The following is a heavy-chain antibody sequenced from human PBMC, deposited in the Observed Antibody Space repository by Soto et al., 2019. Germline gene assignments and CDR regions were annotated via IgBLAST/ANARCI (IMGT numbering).Heavy chain of an antibody. CDR3: ARDGYSSSWYQIYYYYYGMDV. J-gene: IGHJ6*02. Sequence: ASVKVSCKASGYTFTGYYMHWVRQAPGQGLEWMGWINPNSGGTNYARKFQGRVTMTRDTSISTAYMELSRLRSDDTAVYYCARDGYSSSWYQIYYYYYGMDVWGQGTTVTVSS. CDR2: INPNSGGT. D-gene: IGHD6-13*01. CDR1: GYTFTGYY. V-gene: IGHV1-2*02.